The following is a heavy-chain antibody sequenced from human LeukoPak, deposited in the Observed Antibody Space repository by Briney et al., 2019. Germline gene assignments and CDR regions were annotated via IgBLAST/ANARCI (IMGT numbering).Heavy chain of an antibody. Sequence: KPGGSLRLSCAASGLNFSYAWMSWVRQAPGKGLEWVGRIKSKTDGGTTDYAAPVKGRFTISRDDSKNTLYLQMNSLKTEDTAVYYCTTGHYYDSSGSLRGIGYWGQGTLVTVSS. CDR3: TTGHYYDSSGSLRGIGY. V-gene: IGHV3-15*01. D-gene: IGHD3-22*01. J-gene: IGHJ4*02. CDR1: GLNFSYAW. CDR2: IKSKTDGGTT.